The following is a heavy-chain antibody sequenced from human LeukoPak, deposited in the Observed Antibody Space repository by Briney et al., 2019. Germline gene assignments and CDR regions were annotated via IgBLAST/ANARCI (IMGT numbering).Heavy chain of an antibody. CDR2: IYTSGST. V-gene: IGHV4-61*02. CDR1: GGSISSGSYY. D-gene: IGHD3-22*01. CDR3: ARDMYYCDSSLPGY. J-gene: IGHJ4*02. Sequence: PSQTLSLTCTVSGGSISSGSYYWSWIRLPAGKGLEWIGRIYTSGSTNYSPSLKSRVTISVDTSKNQFSLKLSSVTAADTAVYYCARDMYYCDSSLPGYWGQGTLVTVSS.